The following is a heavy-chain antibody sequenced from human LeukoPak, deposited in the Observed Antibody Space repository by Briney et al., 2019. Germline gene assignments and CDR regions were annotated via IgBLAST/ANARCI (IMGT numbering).Heavy chain of an antibody. CDR3: ARQAAAATPFHY. D-gene: IGHD6-13*01. Sequence: GGSLRLSCAASGFTVTSSYMSWFRQAPGKGLEWVSIIYSGGATYYADSVKGRFAISRDNSKNTLYLQMNGLRPEDTAMYYCARQAAAATPFHYWGQRSLVTVPS. CDR2: IYSGGAT. V-gene: IGHV3-66*02. J-gene: IGHJ4*02. CDR1: GFTVTSSY.